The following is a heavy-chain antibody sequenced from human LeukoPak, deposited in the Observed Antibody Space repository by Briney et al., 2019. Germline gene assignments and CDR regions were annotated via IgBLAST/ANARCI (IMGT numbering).Heavy chain of an antibody. CDR3: ARMVSSGYYTNLRKFDY. Sequence: SETLSLTCAVYGGSFSGYYWSWIRQPPGKGLEWIGEINHSGSTNYNPSLKSRVTISVDTSKNQFSLKLSSVTAADTAVYYCARMVSSGYYTNLRKFDYWGQGTLVTVSS. CDR1: GGSFSGYY. CDR2: INHSGST. D-gene: IGHD3-22*01. V-gene: IGHV4-34*01. J-gene: IGHJ4*02.